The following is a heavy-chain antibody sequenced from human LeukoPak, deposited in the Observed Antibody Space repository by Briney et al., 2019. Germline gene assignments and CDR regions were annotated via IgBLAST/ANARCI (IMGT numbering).Heavy chain of an antibody. CDR3: ASRDPCSGDMCYGLGY. CDR1: GFTFSSYA. CDR2: FGDNGANM. D-gene: IGHD2-15*01. Sequence: GGSLRLSCAASGFTFSSYAMSWVRQAPGKGPEWVSGFGDNGANMYYAESVRGRFTISRDNSKNTLYLQVNSLRAEDTAIYYCASRDPCSGDMCYGLGYWGQGTLVTASS. V-gene: IGHV3-23*01. J-gene: IGHJ4*02.